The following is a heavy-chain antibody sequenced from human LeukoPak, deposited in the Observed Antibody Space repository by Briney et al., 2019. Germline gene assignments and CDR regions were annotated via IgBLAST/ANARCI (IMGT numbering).Heavy chain of an antibody. J-gene: IGHJ6*03. CDR3: ARGGWGDYYYYYMDV. CDR2: IIPIFGTA. CDR1: GYTFTGYY. V-gene: IGHV1-69*13. Sequence: GASAKVSCKASGYTFTGYYMHWVRQAPGQGLEWMGGIIPIFGTANYAQKFQGRVTITADESTSTAYMELSSLRSEDTAVYYCARGGWGDYYYYYMDVWGKGTTVTISS. D-gene: IGHD6-19*01.